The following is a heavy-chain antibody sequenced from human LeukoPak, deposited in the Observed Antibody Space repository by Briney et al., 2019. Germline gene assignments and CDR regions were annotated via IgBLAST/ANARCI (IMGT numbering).Heavy chain of an antibody. CDR1: GYSISSGYY. CDR3: ARMASNAFDI. V-gene: IGHV4-38-2*02. J-gene: IGHJ3*02. CDR2: IYHSGST. D-gene: IGHD5-24*01. Sequence: SETLSLTCTVSGYSISSGYYWGWIRQPPGKGLEWIGSIYHSGSTYYNPSLKSRVTISVDTSKNQFSLKLSSVTAADTAVYYCARMASNAFDIWGQGTMVTVSS.